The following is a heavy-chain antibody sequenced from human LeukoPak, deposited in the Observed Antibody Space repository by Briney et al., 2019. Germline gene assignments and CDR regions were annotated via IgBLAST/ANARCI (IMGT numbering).Heavy chain of an antibody. CDR2: IYATGST. Sequence: SETLSLTCSVSGGSISSYSWTWIRQPAGKGLEWIGRIYATGSTNFNPSLRSRVTMSVDTSKSQFSLNLSSVTAADTAVYYCARAPAGSSKYEYWGQGILVTVSS. V-gene: IGHV4-4*07. CDR1: GGSISSYS. J-gene: IGHJ4*02. D-gene: IGHD6-13*01. CDR3: ARAPAGSSKYEY.